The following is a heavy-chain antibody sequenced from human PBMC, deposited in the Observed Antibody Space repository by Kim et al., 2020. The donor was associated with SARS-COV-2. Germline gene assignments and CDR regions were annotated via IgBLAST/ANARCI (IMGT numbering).Heavy chain of an antibody. Sequence: GGSLRLSCAASGFTFSSYWMSWVRQAPGKGLEWVANIKQDGSEKYYVDSVKGRFTISRDNAKNSLYLQMNSLRAEDTAVYYCASLIGSVGYCSSTSCYSDPAFDIWGQGTMVTVSS. D-gene: IGHD2-2*02. CDR3: ASLIGSVGYCSSTSCYSDPAFDI. CDR1: GFTFSSYW. V-gene: IGHV3-7*01. CDR2: IKQDGSEK. J-gene: IGHJ3*02.